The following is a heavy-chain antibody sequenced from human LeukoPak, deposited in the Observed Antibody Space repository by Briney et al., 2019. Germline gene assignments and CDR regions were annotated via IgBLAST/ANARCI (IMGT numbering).Heavy chain of an antibody. CDR1: GYTFTTYW. CDR3: ARRGGSGTYYKFTPDAFDL. Sequence: GESLKISCKGSGYTFTTYWIGWVRQMPGKGLEWMGIIYPGDSDTRYSPSFQGQVTISADKSINTAYLQWSSLKASDTAMYYCARRGGSGTYYKFTPDAFDLWGQGTLVTVSS. V-gene: IGHV5-51*01. J-gene: IGHJ5*02. CDR2: IYPGDSDT. D-gene: IGHD3-10*01.